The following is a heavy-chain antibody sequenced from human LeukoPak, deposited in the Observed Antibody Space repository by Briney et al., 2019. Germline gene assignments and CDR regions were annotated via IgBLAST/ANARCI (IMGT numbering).Heavy chain of an antibody. CDR2: ISSSGSTI. Sequence: GGSLRLSCAASGFTFSSYEMNWVRQAPGKGREWVSYISSSGSTIYYADSVKGRFTISRDNARNSLYLQMNSLRAEDTAVYYCARVLSDYDFWSGYRPSSSDYWGQGTLVTVSS. CDR3: ARVLSDYDFWSGYRPSSSDY. CDR1: GFTFSSYE. D-gene: IGHD3-3*01. J-gene: IGHJ4*02. V-gene: IGHV3-48*03.